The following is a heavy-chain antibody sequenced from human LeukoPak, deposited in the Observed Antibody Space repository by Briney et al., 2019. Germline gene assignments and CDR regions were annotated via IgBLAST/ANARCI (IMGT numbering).Heavy chain of an antibody. CDR2: INPSGGST. CDR3: ARDPEDSYGLDRGGY. J-gene: IGHJ4*02. V-gene: IGHV1-46*01. D-gene: IGHD5-18*01. CDR1: GYTFTSYY. Sequence: GASVKASCKASGYTFTSYYMHWVRQAPGQGLEWMGIINPSGGSTSYAQKFQGRVTMTRDTSTSTVYMELSSLRSEDTAVYYCARDPEDSYGLDRGGYWGQGTLVTVSS.